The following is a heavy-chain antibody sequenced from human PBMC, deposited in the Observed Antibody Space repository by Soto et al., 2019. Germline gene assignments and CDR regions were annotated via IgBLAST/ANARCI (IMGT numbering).Heavy chain of an antibody. V-gene: IGHV4-31*03. CDR2: IYYSGST. D-gene: IGHD6-19*01. CDR3: ARVRSSGSKFDY. CDR1: GGSISSGGYY. Sequence: PSETLSLTCTVSGGSISSGGYYWSWIRQHPGKGLEWIGYIYYSGSTYYNPSLKSRVTISVDTSKNQFSLKLSSVTAADTAVYYCARVRSSGSKFDYWGQGTLVTVS. J-gene: IGHJ4*02.